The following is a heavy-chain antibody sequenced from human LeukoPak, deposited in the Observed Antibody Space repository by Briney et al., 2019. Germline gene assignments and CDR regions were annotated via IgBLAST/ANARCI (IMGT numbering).Heavy chain of an antibody. J-gene: IGHJ4*02. CDR3: AKTSWGSGSYYKHPTDY. Sequence: GGSLRLSCAASGFTFSSCAMSWVRQAPGKGLEWVSAISGSGGSTYYADSVKGRFTISRDNSKNTLYLQMNSLRAEDTAVYYCAKTSWGSGSYYKHPTDYWGQGTLVTVSS. CDR1: GFTFSSCA. CDR2: ISGSGGST. V-gene: IGHV3-23*01. D-gene: IGHD3-10*01.